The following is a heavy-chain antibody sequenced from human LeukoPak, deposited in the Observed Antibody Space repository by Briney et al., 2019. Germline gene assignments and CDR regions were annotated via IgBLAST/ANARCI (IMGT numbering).Heavy chain of an antibody. CDR1: GFTFSSYI. CDR3: AKRLLGGSGDGY. D-gene: IGHD2/OR15-2a*01. CDR2: ISSDGGGT. J-gene: IGHJ4*02. Sequence: QPGGSLRLSCAASGFTFSSYIMGWVRQTPEKGLEWVSTISSDGGGTYYADSVKGRFTVSRDNSKNTLYLQMSSLRVEDTAVYYCAKRLLGGSGDGYWGQGTLVTVSS. V-gene: IGHV3-23*01.